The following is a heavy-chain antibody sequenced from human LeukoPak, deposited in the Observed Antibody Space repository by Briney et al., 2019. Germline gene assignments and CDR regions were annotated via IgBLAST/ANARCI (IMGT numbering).Heavy chain of an antibody. V-gene: IGHV3-23*01. J-gene: IGHJ4*02. CDR1: GFTFSRYG. CDR3: ATNPSELRYFGWLSRFDY. Sequence: PGGSLRLSCAASGFTFSRYGMSWVRQAPGKGLEWVSSISGSGGSTYYADSVKGRCTISRDNSKNTLYLQMNSLRADDTAVYYCATNPSELRYFGWLSRFDYWGQGTLVTVSS. D-gene: IGHD3-9*01. CDR2: ISGSGGST.